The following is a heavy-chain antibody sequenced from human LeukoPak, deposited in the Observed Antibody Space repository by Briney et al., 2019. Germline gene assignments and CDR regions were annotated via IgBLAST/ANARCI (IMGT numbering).Heavy chain of an antibody. CDR2: ISYDGSNK. CDR3: AKTSASAPKYYYYGMDV. Sequence: GGSLRLSCAASGFTFTSYAMSWVRQAPGKGLEWVAVISYDGSNKYYADSVKGRFTISRDNSKNTLYLQMNSLRAEDTAVYYCAKTSASAPKYYYYGMDVWGQGTTVTVSS. J-gene: IGHJ6*02. V-gene: IGHV3-30*18. CDR1: GFTFTSYA.